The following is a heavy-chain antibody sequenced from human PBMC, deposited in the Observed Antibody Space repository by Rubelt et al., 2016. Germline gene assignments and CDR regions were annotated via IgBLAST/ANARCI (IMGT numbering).Heavy chain of an antibody. V-gene: IGHV3-21*01. CDR2: VSSGSRYI. D-gene: IGHD1-7*01. J-gene: IGHJ5*02. CDR3: ARGNYFDP. Sequence: GLEWVSSVSSGSRYIYYADSVKGRFTISRDDAKNSLYLQMNGLRAEDTAVYYCARGNYFDPWAREPWSPSPQ.